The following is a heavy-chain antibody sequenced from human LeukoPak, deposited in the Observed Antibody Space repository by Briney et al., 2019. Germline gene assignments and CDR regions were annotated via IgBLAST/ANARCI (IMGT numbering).Heavy chain of an antibody. J-gene: IGHJ6*04. V-gene: IGHV4-34*01. CDR2: INHSGST. CDR3: ARDVDTAMVEKNYYYGMDV. CDR1: GGSFRGYY. Sequence: KPSETLSLTCAVYGGSFRGYYWSWIRQPPGKGLEWIGEINHSGSTNYNPSLKSRVTISVDTSKNQFSLKLSSVTAADTAVYYCARDVDTAMVEKNYYYGMDVWGKGTTVTVSS. D-gene: IGHD5-18*01.